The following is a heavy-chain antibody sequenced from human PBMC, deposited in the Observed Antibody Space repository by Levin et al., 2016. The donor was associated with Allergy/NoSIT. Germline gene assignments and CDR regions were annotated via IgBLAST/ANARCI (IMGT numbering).Heavy chain of an antibody. CDR1: GGSFSGYY. D-gene: IGHD3-10*01. Sequence: GSLRLSCAVYGGSFSGYYWSWIRQPPGKGLEWIGEINHSGSTNYNPSLKSRVTISVDTSKNQFSLKLSSVTAADTAVYYCARDFGGMDVWGQGTTVTVSS. V-gene: IGHV4-34*01. CDR2: INHSGST. CDR3: ARDFGGMDV. J-gene: IGHJ6*02.